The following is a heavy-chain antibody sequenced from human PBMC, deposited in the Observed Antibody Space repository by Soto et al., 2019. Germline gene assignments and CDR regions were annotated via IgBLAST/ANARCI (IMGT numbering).Heavy chain of an antibody. V-gene: IGHV1-3*01. CDR2: INAGNGNT. J-gene: IGHJ6*02. CDR1: VYSFTSYA. Sequence: SVKVSFQASVYSFTSYAIYWVRQAPGQGLEWMGWINAGNGNTKYSQKLRGRVTFTGDTSASTAHMELSSLRSEDTAVYFCARGVETIVVVLDVFGYYGMDVWGQRNTVTVS. CDR3: ARGVETIVVVLDVFGYYGMDV. D-gene: IGHD2-2*01.